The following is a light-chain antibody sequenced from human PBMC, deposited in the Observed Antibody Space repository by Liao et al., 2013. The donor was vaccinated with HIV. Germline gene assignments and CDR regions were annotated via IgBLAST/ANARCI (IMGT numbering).Light chain of an antibody. CDR3: QAWDSNTAYV. J-gene: IGLJ1*01. V-gene: IGLV3-1*01. CDR2: QDS. Sequence: SYELTQPPSVSVSPGQTASITCSGDKLGDKYACWYQQKPGQSPVVVIYQDSKRPSGIPERFSGSNSGNTATLTISGTQSMDEADYYCQAWDSNTAYVFGTGTKVSVL. CDR1: KLGDKY.